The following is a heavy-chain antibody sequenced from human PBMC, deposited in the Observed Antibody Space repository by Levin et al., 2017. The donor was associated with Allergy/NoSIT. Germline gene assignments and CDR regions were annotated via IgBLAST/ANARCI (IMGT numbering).Heavy chain of an antibody. V-gene: IGHV5-51*01. CDR2: IFPGDSDT. Sequence: GESLKISCKGSGYSFTNNWIGWVRQMPGKGLEWMGIIFPGDSDTRYSPSFQGRVTISVDRSVSTAYLQWTSLEASDTAIYYCATTSAAGALYYLDHWGQGTLVTVSS. CDR3: ATTSAAGALYYLDH. J-gene: IGHJ4*02. D-gene: IGHD6-13*01. CDR1: GYSFTNNW.